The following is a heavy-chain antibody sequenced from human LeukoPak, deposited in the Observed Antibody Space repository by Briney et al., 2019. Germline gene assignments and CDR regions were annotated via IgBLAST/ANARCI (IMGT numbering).Heavy chain of an antibody. CDR2: INHSGST. CDR1: GGSFSGYY. J-gene: IGHJ6*02. CDR3: ARAGYCSGGSCYLYYYYGMDV. D-gene: IGHD2-15*01. Sequence: SETLSLTCAVYGGSFSGYYWSWIRQPPGKGLEWIGEINHSGSTNYNPSLKRRVTISVDTSKKQFSLTLSSVTAADTAVYYCARAGYCSGGSCYLYYYYGMDVWGQGTTVTVSS. V-gene: IGHV4-34*01.